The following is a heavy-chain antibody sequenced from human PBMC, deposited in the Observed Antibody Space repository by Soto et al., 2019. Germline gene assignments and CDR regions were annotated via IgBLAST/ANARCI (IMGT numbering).Heavy chain of an antibody. CDR1: GSIFSDYS. Sequence: GGSLRLSCTPSGSIFSDYSMNWVRQAPGKGLEWISYITTTSSTMYYADSVKGLFTISRDNAKNSLYLQMNSLRDEDTAVYYCARDSSGRQYYGMDVWGQGTTVTVSS. V-gene: IGHV3-48*02. CDR2: ITTTSSTM. J-gene: IGHJ6*02. CDR3: ARDSSGRQYYGMDV. D-gene: IGHD3-22*01.